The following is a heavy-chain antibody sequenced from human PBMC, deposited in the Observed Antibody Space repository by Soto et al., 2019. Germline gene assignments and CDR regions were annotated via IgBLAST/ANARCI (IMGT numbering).Heavy chain of an antibody. J-gene: IGHJ6*03. CDR3: ARTTVTASYYYMDV. CDR2: ISTYNGNT. V-gene: IGHV1-18*01. CDR1: GYTFTNYG. D-gene: IGHD4-17*01. Sequence: QVQLVQSGAEVKQPGASVKVSCKASGYTFTNYGFTWVRQAPGQGLEWLGWISTYNGNTKYAQKVQGRPTMTTDTSTSTANMELTSLRSDDTALYYCARTTVTASYYYMDVWGKASTVTVSS.